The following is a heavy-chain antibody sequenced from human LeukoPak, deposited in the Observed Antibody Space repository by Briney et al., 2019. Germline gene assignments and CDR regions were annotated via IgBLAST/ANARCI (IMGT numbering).Heavy chain of an antibody. CDR3: AKVRSFNWFDP. CDR1: GFTFSSYA. Sequence: PGGSLRLSCAASGFTFSSYAMSWGRQAPGQGLEWVSTISGSGGSTYYAGSVKGRFTISRDNSKNTLYLQMNSLRAEDTAVYYCAKVRSFNWFDPWGQGTLVTVSS. CDR2: ISGSGGST. D-gene: IGHD3-10*01. V-gene: IGHV3-23*01. J-gene: IGHJ5*02.